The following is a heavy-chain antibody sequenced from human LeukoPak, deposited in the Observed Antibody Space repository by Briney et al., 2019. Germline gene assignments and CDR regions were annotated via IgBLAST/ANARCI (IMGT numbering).Heavy chain of an antibody. D-gene: IGHD6-13*01. CDR1: GGSISGYY. CDR3: ARDVAAAGFGAFDI. J-gene: IGHJ3*02. V-gene: IGHV4-59*12. Sequence: PSQTLSLTCTVSGGSISGYYWSWIRQPPGKGLEWIGYIYYSGTTSYNPSLRSRVTMSVDTSKNQFSLKLSSVTAADTAVYYCARDVAAAGFGAFDIWGQGTMVTVSS. CDR2: IYYSGTT.